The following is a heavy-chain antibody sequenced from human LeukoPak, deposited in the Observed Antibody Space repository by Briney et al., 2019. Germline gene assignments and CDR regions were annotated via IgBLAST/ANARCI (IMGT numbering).Heavy chain of an antibody. CDR3: ARVGPPSYAMDV. CDR1: GFKFNTYS. J-gene: IGHJ6*02. Sequence: GGSLRLSCVASGFKFNTYSMNWVRQAPGKGLEWVSSISTTSAYIYYADSVKGRFTISRDNAQNSLSLQMNSLRAEDTAVYYCARVGPPSYAMDVWGQGTTVTVSS. V-gene: IGHV3-21*01. CDR2: ISTTSAYI. D-gene: IGHD3/OR15-3a*01.